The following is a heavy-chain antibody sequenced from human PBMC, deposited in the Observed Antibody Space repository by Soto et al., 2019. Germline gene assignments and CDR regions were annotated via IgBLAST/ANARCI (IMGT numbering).Heavy chain of an antibody. J-gene: IGHJ4*02. Sequence: SETLSVTCTVSCGSISSYYWSWIRQPPGKGLEWIGYIYYSGSTNYNPSLKSRVTISVDTSKNQFSLKLSSVTAADTAVYYCAGYYDSSGYYFAYWGQGTLVTVSS. CDR3: AGYYDSSGYYFAY. D-gene: IGHD3-22*01. V-gene: IGHV4-59*01. CDR1: CGSISSYY. CDR2: IYYSGST.